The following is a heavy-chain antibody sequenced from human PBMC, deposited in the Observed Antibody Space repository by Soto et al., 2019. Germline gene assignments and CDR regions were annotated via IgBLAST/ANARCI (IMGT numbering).Heavy chain of an antibody. CDR3: ARSIVVVTALDY. D-gene: IGHD2-21*02. CDR1: GYTFTSYA. Sequence: QVQLVQSGAEEKKPGASVKVSCKASGYTFTSYAMHWVRQAPGQRLEWMGWINAGNGNTKYSQKFQGRVTITRDTSASTAHMELSSLRSEDTAVYYCARSIVVVTALDYWGHGTLVTVSS. J-gene: IGHJ4*01. V-gene: IGHV1-3*05. CDR2: INAGNGNT.